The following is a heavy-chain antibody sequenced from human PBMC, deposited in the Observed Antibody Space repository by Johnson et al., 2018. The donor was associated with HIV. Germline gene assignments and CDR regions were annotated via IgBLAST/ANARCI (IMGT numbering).Heavy chain of an antibody. D-gene: IGHD1-26*01. CDR3: AREGIVGATGDAFDI. J-gene: IGHJ3*02. CDR2: ISYDGSNT. CDR1: GFTFSSYA. V-gene: IGHV3-30-3*01. Sequence: QVQLVESGGGLVKPGGSLRLSCAASGFTFSSYAMHWVRQAPGKGLEWVAVISYDGSNTYYADSVKGRFTISRDNSKNTLYLQMNSLRAEDTAVYYCAREGIVGATGDAFDIWGQGTMVTVSS.